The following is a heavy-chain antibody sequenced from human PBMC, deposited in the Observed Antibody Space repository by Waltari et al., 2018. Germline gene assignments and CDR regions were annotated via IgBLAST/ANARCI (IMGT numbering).Heavy chain of an antibody. J-gene: IGHJ4*02. CDR1: GGSISSHY. CDR2: IYYSGST. CDR3: ARFSVTMRLFDY. D-gene: IGHD4-17*01. Sequence: QVQLQESGPGLVKPSETLSLTCTVSGGSISSHYWSCIRQPPGKGLAWIGYIYYSGSTNYNPSLKSRVTISVDTSKNQFSLKLSSVTAADTAVYYCARFSVTMRLFDYWGQGTLVTVSS. V-gene: IGHV4-59*11.